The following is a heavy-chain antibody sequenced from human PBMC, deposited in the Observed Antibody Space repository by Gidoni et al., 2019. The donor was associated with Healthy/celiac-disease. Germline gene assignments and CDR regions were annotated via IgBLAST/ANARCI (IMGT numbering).Heavy chain of an antibody. CDR2: ILSNDEK. J-gene: IGHJ6*02. Sequence: QVTLKESGPVLVKPTETLTLTCTVSGFSLSNARMGVSWIRQPPGKALDCLAHILSNDEKAYSTSLKSRLTISKDTSKSQVVLTMTNMDPVDTATYYCARMASPVPLGVAVAGTSGMDVWGQGTTVTVSS. CDR1: GFSLSNARMG. V-gene: IGHV2-26*01. CDR3: ARMASPVPLGVAVAGTSGMDV. D-gene: IGHD6-19*01.